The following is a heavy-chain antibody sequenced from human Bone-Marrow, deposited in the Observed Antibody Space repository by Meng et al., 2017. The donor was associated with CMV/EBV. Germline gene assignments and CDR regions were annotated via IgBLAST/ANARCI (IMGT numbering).Heavy chain of an antibody. J-gene: IGHJ4*02. Sequence: QVQLVQSGAEVKKPGSSVKVSCKASGGTSNTYAITWVRQAPGQGLEWMGRIIPIFGTANYAQKFQGRVTITADESTSTAYMELSSLRSEDTAVYYCARDPGSRYSSSHLFDYWGQGTLVTVSS. CDR1: GGTSNTYA. CDR3: ARDPGSRYSSSHLFDY. CDR2: IIPIFGTA. V-gene: IGHV1-69*15. D-gene: IGHD6-6*01.